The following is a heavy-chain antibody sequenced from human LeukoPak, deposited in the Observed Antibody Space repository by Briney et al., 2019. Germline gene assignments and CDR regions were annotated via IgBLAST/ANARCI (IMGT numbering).Heavy chain of an antibody. CDR1: SYSFTRYG. J-gene: IGHJ4*02. D-gene: IGHD5-12*01. CDR3: ARSGRGTYYYFDL. Sequence: ASVKVSCKASSYSFTRYGISWVRQTPGQGLEWMGWISGYNGNTNYAQKFLGRVSMTADTSTSTAYMELRSLTSDDTAVYYCARSGRGTYYYFDLWGLGTLVTVSS. CDR2: ISGYNGNT. V-gene: IGHV1-18*01.